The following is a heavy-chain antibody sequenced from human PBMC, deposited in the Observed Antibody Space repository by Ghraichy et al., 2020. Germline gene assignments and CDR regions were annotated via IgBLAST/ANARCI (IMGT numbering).Heavy chain of an antibody. D-gene: IGHD3-10*01. CDR1: GGSISTYY. CDR3: ARRVTTTPGERFDP. Sequence: SETLSLTCTVSGGSISTYYLTWIRQPPGKELEWIGYIYDSGSTIYNPSLKSRVPISADTSRNQFSLTLTSVTAADTAVYYCARRVTTTPGERFDPWGQGTLVTVSS. V-gene: IGHV4-4*09. CDR2: IYDSGST. J-gene: IGHJ5*02.